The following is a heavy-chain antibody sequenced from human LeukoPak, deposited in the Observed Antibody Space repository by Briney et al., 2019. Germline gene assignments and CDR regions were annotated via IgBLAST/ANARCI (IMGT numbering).Heavy chain of an antibody. CDR3: ARGARGGGGNFDY. V-gene: IGHV4-30-4*08. Sequence: SETLSLTCTVSGGSISSGDYYWSWIRQPPGKGLEWIGYIYYSGSTYYNPSLKSRVTISVDTSKNQFSLKLSSVTAADTAVYYWARGARGGGGNFDYWGQGTLVTVSS. CDR2: IYYSGST. J-gene: IGHJ4*02. CDR1: GGSISSGDYY. D-gene: IGHD2-15*01.